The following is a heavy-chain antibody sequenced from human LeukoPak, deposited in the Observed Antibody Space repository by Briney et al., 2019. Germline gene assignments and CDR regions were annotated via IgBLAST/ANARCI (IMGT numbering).Heavy chain of an antibody. J-gene: IGHJ1*01. CDR2: TYYSGST. Sequence: SETLSLTCTVSGGSISSYYWSWIRQPPGKGLEWIGYTYYSGSTNYNPSLKSRVTISVDTSKNQFSLKLSSVTAADTAVYYCAAAGSRVRRYFQHWGQGTLVTVSS. CDR1: GGSISSYY. D-gene: IGHD3-16*01. V-gene: IGHV4-59*01. CDR3: AAAGSRVRRYFQH.